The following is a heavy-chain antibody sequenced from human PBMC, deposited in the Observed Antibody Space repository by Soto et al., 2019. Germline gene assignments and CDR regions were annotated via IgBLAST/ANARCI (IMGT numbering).Heavy chain of an antibody. CDR1: GGTFSSYA. D-gene: IGHD3-22*01. J-gene: IGHJ4*02. CDR3: ASLSGGDSSGYYYPLAG. V-gene: IGHV1-69*01. CDR2: IIPIFGTA. Sequence: QVQLVQSGAEVKKPGSSVKVSCKASGGTFSSYAISWVRQTPGQGLEWMGGIIPIFGTANYAQKYQGRVTITADESTSTAYMELSSMRSEDTAVYYCASLSGGDSSGYYYPLAGWGQGTLVTVSS.